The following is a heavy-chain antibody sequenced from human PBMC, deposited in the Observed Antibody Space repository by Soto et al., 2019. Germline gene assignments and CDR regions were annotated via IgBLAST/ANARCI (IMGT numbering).Heavy chain of an antibody. CDR2: ISAYNGNT. Sequence: ASVKVSCKASGYTFTSYGISWVRQAPGQGLEWMGWISAYNGNTNYAQKLQGRVTMTTDTSTSTAYMELRSLRSDDTAVYYCARNRWDSSGYYHPFDYWGQGTLVTVSS. D-gene: IGHD3-22*01. J-gene: IGHJ4*02. V-gene: IGHV1-18*01. CDR1: GYTFTSYG. CDR3: ARNRWDSSGYYHPFDY.